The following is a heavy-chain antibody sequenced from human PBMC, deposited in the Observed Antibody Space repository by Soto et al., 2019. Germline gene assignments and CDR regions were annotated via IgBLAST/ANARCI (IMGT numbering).Heavy chain of an antibody. CDR3: ARDSQLWSHDAFDM. Sequence: SVTVSCTASGGTFSSYAISWVRQAPGQGLEWMGGIIPIFGTANYAQKFQGRVTITADKSTSTAYMELSSLRSEDTAVYYCARDSQLWSHDAFDMWGQGTMVTVSS. V-gene: IGHV1-69*06. CDR2: IIPIFGTA. CDR1: GGTFSSYA. J-gene: IGHJ3*02. D-gene: IGHD5-18*01.